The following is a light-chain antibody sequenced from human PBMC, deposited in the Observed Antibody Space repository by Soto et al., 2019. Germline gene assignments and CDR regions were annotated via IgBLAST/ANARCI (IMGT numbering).Light chain of an antibody. J-gene: IGLJ2*01. CDR1: RSDVGGYNY. CDR3: SSYTSSSTLVL. Sequence: QSALTQPASVSGSPGQSITISCTGTRSDVGGYNYVSWYQQHPGKAPKLMIYDVSNRPSGVSNRFSGSKSGNTASLTISGLQAEDEADYYCSSYTSSSTLVLFGGGTQLTVL. CDR2: DVS. V-gene: IGLV2-14*01.